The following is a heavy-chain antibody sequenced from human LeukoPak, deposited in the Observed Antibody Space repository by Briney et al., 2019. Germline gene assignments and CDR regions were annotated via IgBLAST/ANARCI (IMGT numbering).Heavy chain of an antibody. Sequence: ASVKVSCKASGHTFTTYGISWVRQAPGQGLEWMGWISAYNGNTNYAQKLQGRVTMTTDTSTSTAYMALRSLRSDDTAVYYCARQGSYDILTGYPADYWGQGTLVTVSS. D-gene: IGHD3-9*01. CDR1: GHTFTTYG. CDR2: ISAYNGNT. V-gene: IGHV1-18*01. CDR3: ARQGSYDILTGYPADY. J-gene: IGHJ4*02.